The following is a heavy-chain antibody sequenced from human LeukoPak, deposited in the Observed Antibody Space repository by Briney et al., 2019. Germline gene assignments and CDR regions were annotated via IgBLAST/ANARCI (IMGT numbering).Heavy chain of an antibody. V-gene: IGHV2-70*01. CDR2: IDWDDDK. CDR3: ARSIKQWTQGNWFDH. J-gene: IGHJ5*02. D-gene: IGHD6-19*01. Sequence: SGPTLVNPPQTLTLACTFSGCAPRTRGRWGSWIREPPGKALEWLPLIDWDDDKYYTTSLKTTLTISKDTSKNQMLLTMTNMDPVDTATYYCARSIKQWTQGNWFDHWGQGTLVTVSS. CDR1: GCAPRTRGRW.